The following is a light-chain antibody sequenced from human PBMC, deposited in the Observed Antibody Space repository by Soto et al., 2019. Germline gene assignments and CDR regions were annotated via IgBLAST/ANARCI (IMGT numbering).Light chain of an antibody. CDR1: QCVRSC. V-gene: IGKV1-5*01. J-gene: IGKJ4*01. Sequence: DIQMTQSPSTLSASVGDRVTITSRASQCVRSCLAWYLQKPWRDPKFLIYDASSFESGVPSSFSGSGSGTEFTLTISTLQPDEFATYYCQQYDKYPLTYGGGTTVDMK. CDR3: QQYDKYPLT. CDR2: DAS.